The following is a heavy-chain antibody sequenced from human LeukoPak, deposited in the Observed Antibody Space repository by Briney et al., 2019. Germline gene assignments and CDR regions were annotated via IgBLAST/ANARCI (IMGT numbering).Heavy chain of an antibody. CDR3: AKSMDQWLFYFDY. CDR1: GFIFSNYG. D-gene: IGHD5-12*01. J-gene: IGHJ4*02. V-gene: IGHV3-23*01. Sequence: PGGSLRLSCAASGFIFSNYGVNWVRQAPGKGLEWVAAISASGSATSYADSVRGRFTISRDNSKSTTYLQMNSLRVDDTAVYYCAKSMDQWLFYFDYWGQGTLVPVSS. CDR2: ISASGSAT.